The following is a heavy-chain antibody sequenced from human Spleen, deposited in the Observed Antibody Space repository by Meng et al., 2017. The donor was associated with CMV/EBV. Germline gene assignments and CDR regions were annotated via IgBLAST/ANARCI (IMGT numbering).Heavy chain of an antibody. CDR1: GFTFSSYA. D-gene: IGHD1-14*01. V-gene: IGHV3-30-3*01. CDR2: ISYDGSNK. J-gene: IGHJ4*02. Sequence: GESLKISCAASGFTFSSYAMHWVRQAPGKGLEWVAVISYDGSNKYYADSVKGRFTISRDNSKNTLYLQMNSLRAEDTAVYYCARERGRSRYYFDYWGQGTLVTVSS. CDR3: ARERGRSRYYFDY.